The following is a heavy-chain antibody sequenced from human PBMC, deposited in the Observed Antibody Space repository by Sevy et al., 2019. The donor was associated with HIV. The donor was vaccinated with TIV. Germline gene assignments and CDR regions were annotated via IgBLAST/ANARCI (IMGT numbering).Heavy chain of an antibody. D-gene: IGHD3-10*01. V-gene: IGHV4-59*01. CDR1: GGSISSYY. CDR3: ARDRSDVLLWFGDPVGAFDI. Sequence: SETLSLTCTVSGGSISSYYWSWIRQPPGKGLEWIGYIYYSGSTNYNPSLKSRVTISVDTSKNQFSLKLSSVTAADTAVYCCARDRSDVLLWFGDPVGAFDIWGQGTMVTVSS. J-gene: IGHJ3*02. CDR2: IYYSGST.